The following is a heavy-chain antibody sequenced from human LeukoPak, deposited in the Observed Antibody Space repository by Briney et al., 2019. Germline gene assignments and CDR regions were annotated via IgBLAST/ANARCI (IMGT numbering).Heavy chain of an antibody. Sequence: GASVKVSCKASGYTFTGYYIHWVRQAPGQGLEWLGWINPHSGDANYGQKSQGRVTMTRDTSISTVYMELSRLRSDDTAVYYCANGDYWGMLDYWGQGTLVTVSS. CDR2: INPHSGDA. CDR1: GYTFTGYY. J-gene: IGHJ4*02. CDR3: ANGDYWGMLDY. D-gene: IGHD4-17*01. V-gene: IGHV1-2*02.